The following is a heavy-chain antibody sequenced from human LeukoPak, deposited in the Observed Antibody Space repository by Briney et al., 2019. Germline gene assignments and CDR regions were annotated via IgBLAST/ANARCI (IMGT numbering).Heavy chain of an antibody. CDR1: GFTFSDAW. CDR3: SSLAMIRGVMPFDY. Sequence: GGSLTVSCAASGFTFSDAWMSWVRQAPGKGLEWVGRIKSKTDGGTIDYAAPVKGRSTISRDDSKNTLYLQMNSLKSEDTAVYYCSSLAMIRGVMPFDYWGPGNLGSVSS. J-gene: IGHJ4*02. CDR2: IKSKTDGGTI. D-gene: IGHD3-10*01. V-gene: IGHV3-15*01.